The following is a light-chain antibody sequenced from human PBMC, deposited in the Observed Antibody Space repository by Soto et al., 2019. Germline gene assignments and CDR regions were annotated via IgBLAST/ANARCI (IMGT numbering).Light chain of an antibody. V-gene: IGKV3-15*01. CDR1: QSVSSD. Sequence: EVVMTQSPATLSVSPGEGATLSCRASQSVSSDLAWYQQKPGQSPRLLIYDASTGATGIPARFSGSGSGTEFTLTISSLQSEDFAVYYCQHYGSSPSTFGRGTKVEIK. J-gene: IGKJ1*01. CDR2: DAS. CDR3: QHYGSSPST.